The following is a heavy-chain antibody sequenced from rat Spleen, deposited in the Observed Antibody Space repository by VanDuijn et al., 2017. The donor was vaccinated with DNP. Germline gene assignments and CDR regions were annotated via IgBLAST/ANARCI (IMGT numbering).Heavy chain of an antibody. CDR1: GFTFSNYG. D-gene: IGHD1-4*01. Sequence: EVQLVESGGGLVQPGRSLKLSCAASGFTFSNYGMAWVRQAPTKGLEWVASITNSGGSTYYRDSVKGRFTISRDNAKSTLYLQMDSLRSEDTATYYCTRDLNFGYNYAFDYWGQGVMVTVSS. J-gene: IGHJ2*01. CDR3: TRDLNFGYNYAFDY. V-gene: IGHV5S13*01. CDR2: ITNSGGST.